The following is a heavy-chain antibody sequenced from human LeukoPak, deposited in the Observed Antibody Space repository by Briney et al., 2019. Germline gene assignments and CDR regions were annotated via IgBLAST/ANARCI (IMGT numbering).Heavy chain of an antibody. CDR2: IKSKTDGETT. CDR3: TTELATYYHGSQRLIPIDY. Sequence: GGSLRLSCVDSGFTFTNAWMSWVRQAPGKGLGWIGRIKSKTDGETTNYAEPVRGRFTISKDDSKSAVYLQMNSLKIEHTAVYNCTTELATYYHGSQRLIPIDYWGQRTLVTVSS. CDR1: GFTFTNAW. V-gene: IGHV3-15*01. D-gene: IGHD3-10*01. J-gene: IGHJ4*02.